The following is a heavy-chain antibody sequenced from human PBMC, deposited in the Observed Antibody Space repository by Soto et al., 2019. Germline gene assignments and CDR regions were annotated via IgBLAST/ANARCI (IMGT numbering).Heavy chain of an antibody. J-gene: IGHJ6*02. CDR3: ARHYCSSTSCYPVYYYYYGMDV. V-gene: IGHV5-51*01. Sequence: ESLKISCKGSGYSFTSYWIGWVRQMPGKGLGGLGIIYPGDSDTRYSPSFQGQVTISADKSISTAYLQWSSLKASDTAMYYCARHYCSSTSCYPVYYYYYGMDVWGQGTTVTVSS. D-gene: IGHD2-2*01. CDR1: GYSFTSYW. CDR2: IYPGDSDT.